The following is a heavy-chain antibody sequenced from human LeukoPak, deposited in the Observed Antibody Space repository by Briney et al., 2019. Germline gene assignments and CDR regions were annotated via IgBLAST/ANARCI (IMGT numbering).Heavy chain of an antibody. V-gene: IGHV3-11*01. D-gene: IGHD3-16*01. CDR2: ITSGAGST. Sequence: GGSLRLSCDACGFSISDYYMSWIRQSPGKGLEWISYITSGAGSTKYADSVKGRFTISRDKAKNSVALQLNSLRAEDTAVYYCTREHRGTYYAFESWGQGTLVTVSS. CDR3: TREHRGTYYAFES. J-gene: IGHJ4*02. CDR1: GFSISDYY.